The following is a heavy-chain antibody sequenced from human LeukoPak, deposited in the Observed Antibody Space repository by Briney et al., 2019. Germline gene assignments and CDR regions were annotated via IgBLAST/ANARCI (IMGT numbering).Heavy chain of an antibody. D-gene: IGHD4-23*01. CDR3: ARERTTVGDPDYFDY. J-gene: IGHJ4*02. V-gene: IGHV1-69*05. CDR2: IIPIFGTA. CDR1: GGTFSSYA. Sequence: SVKVSCKASGGTFSSYAISLVRQAPGQGLEWMGRIIPIFGTANYAQKFQGRVTITTDESTSTAYMELSSLRSEDTAVYYCARERTTVGDPDYFDYWGQGTLVTVSS.